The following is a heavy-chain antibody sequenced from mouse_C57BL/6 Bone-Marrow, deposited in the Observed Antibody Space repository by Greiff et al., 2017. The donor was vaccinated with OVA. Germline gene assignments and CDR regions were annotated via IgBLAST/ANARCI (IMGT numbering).Heavy chain of an antibody. Sequence: EVQLVESGGGLVQPKGSFKLSCAASGFSFNTYAMNWVRQAPGKGLEWVARIRSKSNNYATYYADSVKDRFTISRDDSESMLYLQMNNLKTEDTAMYYCVRRGYYSYFDYWGQGTTLTVSS. CDR3: VRRGYYSYFDY. CDR2: IRSKSNNYAT. D-gene: IGHD1-1*01. J-gene: IGHJ2*01. CDR1: GFSFNTYA. V-gene: IGHV10-1*01.